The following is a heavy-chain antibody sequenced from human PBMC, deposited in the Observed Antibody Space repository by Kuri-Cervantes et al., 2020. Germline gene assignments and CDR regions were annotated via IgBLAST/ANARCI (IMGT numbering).Heavy chain of an antibody. Sequence: SETLSLTCAVSGGSISSSNWWSWVRQPPGKGLEWIGEIYHSGSTNYNPSLKSRVTISVDKSKNQFSLKLSSVTAADTAVYYCARPDYDSSGYYYSRGAFDIWGQGTTVTVSS. CDR3: ARPDYDSSGYYYSRGAFDI. J-gene: IGHJ3*02. CDR1: GGSISSSNW. V-gene: IGHV4-4*02. CDR2: IYHSGST. D-gene: IGHD3-22*01.